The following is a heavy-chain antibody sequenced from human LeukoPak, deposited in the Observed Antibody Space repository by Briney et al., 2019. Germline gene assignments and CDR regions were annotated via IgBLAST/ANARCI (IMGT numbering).Heavy chain of an antibody. J-gene: IGHJ4*02. CDR2: LSASGGST. V-gene: IGHV3-23*01. CDR1: GITLSNYG. CDR3: AKRGVVIRVILVGFHKEAYYFDS. D-gene: IGHD3-10*01. Sequence: GGSLRLSCAISGITLSNYGMSWVRQPPGKGLEWVAGLSASGGSTNYADSVKGRFTISRDNPKNTLYLQMNSLRAEDTAVHFCAKRGVVIRVILVGFHKEAYYFDSWGRGALVTVSS.